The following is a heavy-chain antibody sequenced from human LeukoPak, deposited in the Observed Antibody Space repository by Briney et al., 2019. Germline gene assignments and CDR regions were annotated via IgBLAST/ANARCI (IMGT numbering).Heavy chain of an antibody. CDR3: ARNEMGYCSSTSCYLYYYYYYMDV. J-gene: IGHJ6*03. D-gene: IGHD2-2*01. CDR2: ISSSSSTI. Sequence: PGGSLRLSCAASGFTFSSYSMNWVRQAPGKGLEWVSYISSSSSTIYYADSVKGRFTISRDNAKNSLYLQMNSLRAEDTAVYYCARNEMGYCSSTSCYLYYYYYYMDVWGKGTTVTVSS. V-gene: IGHV3-48*01. CDR1: GFTFSSYS.